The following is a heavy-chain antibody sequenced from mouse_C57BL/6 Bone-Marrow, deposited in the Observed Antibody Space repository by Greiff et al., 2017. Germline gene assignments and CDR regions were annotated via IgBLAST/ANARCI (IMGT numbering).Heavy chain of an antibody. Sequence: EVQLQESGPELVKPGASVKISCKASGYSFTDYNMNWVKQSNGKSLEWIGVINPNYGTTSYNQKFKGKATLTVDQSSSTAYMQLNSLTSEDSAVYYCAPSITTVVDTGAYWGQGTLVTVSA. D-gene: IGHD1-1*01. CDR3: APSITTVVDTGAY. CDR1: GYSFTDYN. J-gene: IGHJ3*01. V-gene: IGHV1-39*01. CDR2: INPNYGTT.